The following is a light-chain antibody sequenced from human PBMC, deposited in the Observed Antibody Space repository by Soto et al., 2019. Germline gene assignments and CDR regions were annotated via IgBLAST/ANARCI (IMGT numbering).Light chain of an antibody. V-gene: IGKV1-9*01. CDR3: QQLKSFPLS. CDR2: AAS. Sequence: IQLTQSPSSLSASVGDRVTITCRASQGISSSLAWYQQQPGKAPKLLIYAASTLQSGVPSRFSGSGSGTDFTVTISSLQPEDFATYYCQQLKSFPLSFGGGTTVEIK. CDR1: QGISSS. J-gene: IGKJ4*01.